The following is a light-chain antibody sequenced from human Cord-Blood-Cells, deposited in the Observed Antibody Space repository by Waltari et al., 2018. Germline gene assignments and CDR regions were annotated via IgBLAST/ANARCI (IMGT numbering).Light chain of an antibody. V-gene: IGKV1-27*01. Sequence: DIQMTQSPSSLTASVGHRVTLTCRASQGISNYLAWYQQKPGKVPKLLIYAASTLQSGVPSRFSGSGSGTDFTLTISSLQPEDVATYYCQKYNSAPRTFGQGTKVEIK. CDR1: QGISNY. CDR3: QKYNSAPRT. CDR2: AAS. J-gene: IGKJ1*01.